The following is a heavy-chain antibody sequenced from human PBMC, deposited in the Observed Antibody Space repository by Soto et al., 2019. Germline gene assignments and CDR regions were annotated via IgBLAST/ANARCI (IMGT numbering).Heavy chain of an antibody. J-gene: IGHJ6*03. CDR2: IIPILGIA. D-gene: IGHD4-4*01. CDR1: GGTFSSYT. V-gene: IGHV1-69*02. Sequence: QVQLVQSGAEVQKPGSSVKFSCKASGGTFSSYTISWVRQAPGQGLEWMGRIIPILGIANYAQKFQGRVTITADKSTSTAYMELSSLRSEDTAVYYCARRPRDSNYYMDVWGKGTTVTVSS. CDR3: ARRPRDSNYYMDV.